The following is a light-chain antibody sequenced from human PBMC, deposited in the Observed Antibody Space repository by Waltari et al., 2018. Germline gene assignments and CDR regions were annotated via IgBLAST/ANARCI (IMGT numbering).Light chain of an antibody. J-gene: IGKJ1*01. Sequence: EIVLTQSPGPLSLSPGEGATLCCRASQSITNTYLAWYQQQPARAPSRLIYGASTRATGIPDRFSGSGSGTDFTLTISRLEPEDFAVFYCQQYCSSLWTFGQGTKVEIK. V-gene: IGKV3-20*01. CDR1: QSITNTY. CDR2: GAS. CDR3: QQYCSSLWT.